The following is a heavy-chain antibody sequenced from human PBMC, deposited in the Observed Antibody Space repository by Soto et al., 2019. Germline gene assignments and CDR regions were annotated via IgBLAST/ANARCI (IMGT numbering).Heavy chain of an antibody. CDR1: GGSFSGYY. Sequence: QVQLQQWGAGLLKPSETLSLTCAVSGGSFSGYYWSWIRQPPGKGLEWIGEINHSGSTNYNPSLKSRVTISVDTSKNQFSLKLSSVTAADTAVYYCARGVCSSTSCYYYFDYWGQGTLVTVSS. CDR3: ARGVCSSTSCYYYFDY. V-gene: IGHV4-34*01. J-gene: IGHJ4*02. D-gene: IGHD2-2*01. CDR2: INHSGST.